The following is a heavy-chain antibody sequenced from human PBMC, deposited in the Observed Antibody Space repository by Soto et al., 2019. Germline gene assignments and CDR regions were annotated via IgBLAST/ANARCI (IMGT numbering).Heavy chain of an antibody. CDR3: AKDLDGLVLYSGSYYGYYFDY. CDR1: GFTFSSYA. D-gene: IGHD1-26*01. J-gene: IGHJ4*02. CDR2: ISGSGGST. V-gene: IGHV3-23*01. Sequence: GGSLRLSCAASGFTFSSYAMSWVRQAPGKGLEWVSAISGSGGSTYYADSVKGRFTISRDNSKNTLYLQMNSLRAEDTAVYYCAKDLDGLVLYSGSYYGYYFDYWGQGTLVTVSS.